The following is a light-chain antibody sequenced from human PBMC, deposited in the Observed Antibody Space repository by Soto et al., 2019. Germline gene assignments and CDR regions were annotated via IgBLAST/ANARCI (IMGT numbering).Light chain of an antibody. Sequence: QSVLTQPPSVSGAPGQRVTISCTGTSSNIGAGYEVHWYHQLPGTAPKLLVSGNDNRPSGVPDRLSASKSGTSGSLAITGLQAEDEADYYCQSYDSSLSGSVFGGGTKLTVL. CDR2: GND. CDR1: SSNIGAGYE. J-gene: IGLJ2*01. V-gene: IGLV1-40*01. CDR3: QSYDSSLSGSV.